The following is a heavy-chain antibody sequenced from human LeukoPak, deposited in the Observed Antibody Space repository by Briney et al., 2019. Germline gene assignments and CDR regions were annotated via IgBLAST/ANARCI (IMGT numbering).Heavy chain of an antibody. D-gene: IGHD3-10*01. Sequence: PSETLSLTCAVSGGSISSSNWWSWVRQPPGKGLECIGRIYTSGRTSYNPSLKSRVIMSVDTSKNQFSLKLSSVTAADTAVYYCARVMIRGIVGWAPFELSNWFDPWGQGTLVTVSS. J-gene: IGHJ5*02. V-gene: IGHV4-4*02. CDR2: IYTSGRT. CDR1: GGSISSSNW. CDR3: ARVMIRGIVGWAPFELSNWFDP.